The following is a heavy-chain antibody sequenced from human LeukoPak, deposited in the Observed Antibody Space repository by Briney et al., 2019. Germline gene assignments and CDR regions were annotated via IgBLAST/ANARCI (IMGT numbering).Heavy chain of an antibody. CDR3: ARVDRDGYNSHYFDC. D-gene: IGHD5-24*01. V-gene: IGHV3-53*01. J-gene: IGHJ4*02. Sequence: GGSLRLSCAASGFTVSSNYMSWVRQAPGKGLEWVSVIYSGGSTYYADSVKGRFTISRDNSKNTLYLQMNSLRAEDTAVYYCARVDRDGYNSHYFDCWGQGTLVTVSS. CDR2: IYSGGST. CDR1: GFTVSSNY.